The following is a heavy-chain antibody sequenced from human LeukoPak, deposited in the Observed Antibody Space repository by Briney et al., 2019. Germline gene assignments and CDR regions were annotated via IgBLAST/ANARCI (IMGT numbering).Heavy chain of an antibody. D-gene: IGHD2-8*01. V-gene: IGHV3-23*01. Sequence: PGGSLRLSCAASGFTFSSYAMSWVRQAPGEGLEWVSAISGSGGSTHYADSAKGRFTISRDNSKNTLYLQMNSLRAEDRAVYYCAKDPPAGYCTNGVCHDYWGQGTLVTVSS. CDR2: ISGSGGST. CDR3: AKDPPAGYCTNGVCHDY. CDR1: GFTFSSYA. J-gene: IGHJ4*02.